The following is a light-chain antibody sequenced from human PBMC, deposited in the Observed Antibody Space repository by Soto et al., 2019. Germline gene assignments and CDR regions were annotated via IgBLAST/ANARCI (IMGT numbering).Light chain of an antibody. CDR2: EVD. J-gene: IGLJ1*01. CDR1: SSDVGGYNY. CDR3: SSYAGSNRRV. V-gene: IGLV2-8*01. Sequence: QSVLTQPPSASGSPGQSVIISCTGTSSDVGGYNYISWYQHHPGKAPKLMIYEVDKRPSGVPDRFSGSKSGNTASLTVSGLQAEDEADYYCSSYAGSNRRVFGTGTKVTVL.